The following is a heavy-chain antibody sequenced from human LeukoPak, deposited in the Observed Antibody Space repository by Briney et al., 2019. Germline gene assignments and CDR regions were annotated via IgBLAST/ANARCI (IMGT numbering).Heavy chain of an antibody. D-gene: IGHD6-13*01. CDR3: AKDQSGTWSIDAFDI. CDR1: GFTFSSYA. CDR2: ISGSGGST. V-gene: IGHV3-23*01. Sequence: GGSLRLSCAASGFTFSSYAMSWVRQAPGKGLEWVSAISGSGGSTYYADSVKGRFTISRDNSKNTLYLQMNSLRAEDTAVYYCAKDQSGTWSIDAFDIWGEGAMVTAAS. J-gene: IGHJ3*02.